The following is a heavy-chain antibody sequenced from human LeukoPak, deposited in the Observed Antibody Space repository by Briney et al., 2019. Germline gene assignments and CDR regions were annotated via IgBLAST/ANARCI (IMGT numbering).Heavy chain of an antibody. CDR3: ARRAEGYCSGGSCYGYYFDY. J-gene: IGHJ4*02. Sequence: PSETLSLTCTVSGYSISTGYYWGWIRQPPGKGLEWIGTLYHSGSTYYNPSLKSRVTTSVDTSKNQFSLKLSSVTAADTAVYYCARRAEGYCSGGSCYGYYFDYWGQGTLVTVSS. D-gene: IGHD2-15*01. V-gene: IGHV4-38-2*02. CDR1: GYSISTGYY. CDR2: LYHSGST.